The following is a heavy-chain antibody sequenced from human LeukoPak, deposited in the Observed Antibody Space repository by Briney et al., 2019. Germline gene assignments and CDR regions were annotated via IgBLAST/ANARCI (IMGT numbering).Heavy chain of an antibody. J-gene: IGHJ4*02. CDR3: TRDFAY. Sequence: SETLSLTCTVSGDSIGSSFWNWIRQPAGKGLEWIGRIYTSGSTNYNPSLKSRVTMSVDTSKSQFSLKLSSVTAADTAVYYCTRDFAYWGQGTLVTVSS. CDR1: GDSIGSSF. V-gene: IGHV4-4*07. D-gene: IGHD2-21*01. CDR2: IYTSGST.